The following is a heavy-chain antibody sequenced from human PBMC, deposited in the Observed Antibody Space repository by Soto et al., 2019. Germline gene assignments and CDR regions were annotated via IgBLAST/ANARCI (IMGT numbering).Heavy chain of an antibody. V-gene: IGHV1-18*04. CDR3: ARDIRFLECSTTPATWFDP. CDR1: AYTFTSYC. CDR2: SSAYNGNK. Sequence: GAAVKDSCKASAYTFTSYCFSWVRQAPGQGLEGMGWSSAYNGNKNYAQKLQGRATMTTDTPTSTAYMELRSLRSDNTAVYYGARDIRFLECSTTPATWFDPWGQGTLVTVSS. D-gene: IGHD3-3*01. J-gene: IGHJ5*02.